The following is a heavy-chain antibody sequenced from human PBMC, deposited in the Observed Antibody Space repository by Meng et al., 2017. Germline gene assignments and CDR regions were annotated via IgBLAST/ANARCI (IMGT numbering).Heavy chain of an antibody. Sequence: QVQLQESGPALVKHAQTLSPSCTVYGGSISSGGYYWSWIRQHPGKGLEWIGYMYYSGSTYSNPSLKSRVTISVDTSKNQFSLKLSSVTAADTAVYFCASYYGSGPNWFDPWGQGTLVTVSS. V-gene: IGHV4-31*03. D-gene: IGHD3-10*01. CDR1: GGSISSGGYY. CDR3: ASYYGSGPNWFDP. J-gene: IGHJ5*02. CDR2: MYYSGST.